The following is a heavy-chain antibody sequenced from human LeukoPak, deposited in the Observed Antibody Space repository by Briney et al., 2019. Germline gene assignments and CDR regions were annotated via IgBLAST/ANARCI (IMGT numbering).Heavy chain of an antibody. V-gene: IGHV3-74*01. CDR3: ARVFSGWYFYFDS. D-gene: IGHD6-19*01. CDR1: GFTFSRYW. CDR2: MNVDGSSR. Sequence: GGSLRLSSAASGFTFSRYWMHWVPQAPGEGLVWVSRMNVDGSSRTYADSVKGRFAISRDNAKNTLYLQMHSLRAEDTAMYYCARVFSGWYFYFDSWGQGTLVTVSS. J-gene: IGHJ4*02.